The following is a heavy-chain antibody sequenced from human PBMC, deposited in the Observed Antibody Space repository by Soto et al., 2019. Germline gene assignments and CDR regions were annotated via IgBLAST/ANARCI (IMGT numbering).Heavy chain of an antibody. D-gene: IGHD3-16*02. J-gene: IGHJ4*02. CDR2: IYHSGST. V-gene: IGHV4-31*03. Sequence: QVQLQESGPGLVKPSQTLSLTCTVSGGSISSGVYYWTWIRQHPGKGLEWIGYIYHSGSTYYNPSLRSRVTISVDTSNNQFSLRLNSVTAADTAVYYCARGGSYHELVPDCWGQGTLVTVSS. CDR1: GGSISSGVYY. CDR3: ARGGSYHELVPDC.